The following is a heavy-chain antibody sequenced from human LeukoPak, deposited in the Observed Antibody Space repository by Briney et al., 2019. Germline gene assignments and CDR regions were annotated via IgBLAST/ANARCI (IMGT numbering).Heavy chain of an antibody. CDR1: GFTFSSYE. D-gene: IGHD3-22*01. CDR2: ISGSGTTI. CDR3: ARDYYDSSGYYRLQH. Sequence: TVESLRLSCAASGFTFSSYEMNWVRQAPGQGLEWLTCISGSGTTIYYADSVKGRFTISRDNAKNSLFLQMNSLRAEDTAVYYCARDYYDSSGYYRLQHWGQGTLVTVSS. V-gene: IGHV3-48*03. J-gene: IGHJ1*01.